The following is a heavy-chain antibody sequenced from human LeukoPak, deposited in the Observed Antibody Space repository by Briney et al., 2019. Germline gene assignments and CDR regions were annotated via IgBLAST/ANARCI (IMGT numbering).Heavy chain of an antibody. CDR2: ISAYNGNT. CDR1: GYTFTSYG. V-gene: IGHV1-18*01. D-gene: IGHD4-17*01. Sequence: ASVKVSCKASGYTFTSYGISWVRQAPGQGLEWMGWISAYNGNTDYAQKLQGRVTMTTDTSTSTAYMELRSLRSDDTAVYYCARPTTVTTLGAFDIWGQGTMVTVPS. CDR3: ARPTTVTTLGAFDI. J-gene: IGHJ3*02.